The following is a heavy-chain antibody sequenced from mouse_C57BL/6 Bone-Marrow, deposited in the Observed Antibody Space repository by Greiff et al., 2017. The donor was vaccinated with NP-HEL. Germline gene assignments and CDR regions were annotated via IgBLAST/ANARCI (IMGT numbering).Heavy chain of an antibody. J-gene: IGHJ4*01. V-gene: IGHV2-2*01. CDR2: IWSGGST. CDR1: GFSLTSYG. Sequence: VQRVESGPGLVQPSQSLSITCTVSGFSLTSYGVHWVRQSPGKGLEWLGVIWSGGSTDYNAAFISRLSISKDNSKSHVFFKMNSLQADDTAIYYCARNPYYYGSSYAYYYAMDYWGQGTSVTVSS. D-gene: IGHD1-1*01. CDR3: ARNPYYYGSSYAYYYAMDY.